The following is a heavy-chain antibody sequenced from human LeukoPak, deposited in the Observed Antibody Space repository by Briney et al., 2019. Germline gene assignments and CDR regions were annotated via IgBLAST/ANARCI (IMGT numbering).Heavy chain of an antibody. CDR2: IHHSGGT. CDR3: ARHLSIRPAAIYY. J-gene: IGHJ4*02. D-gene: IGHD2-2*01. V-gene: IGHV4-59*08. CDR1: GGSISTYY. Sequence: SETLSLTCTVSGGSISTYYWSWIRQPPGEGLEWIGNIHHSGGTNYNPSLESRVTISVDTSKNQFSLRLSSVTAADTAVYYCARHLSIRPAAIYYWGQGTLVTVSS.